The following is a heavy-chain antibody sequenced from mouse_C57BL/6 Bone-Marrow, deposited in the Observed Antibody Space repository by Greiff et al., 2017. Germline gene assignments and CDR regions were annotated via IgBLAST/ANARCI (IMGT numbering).Heavy chain of an antibody. D-gene: IGHD2-2*01. Sequence: QVQLKQPGAELVKPGASVKVSCKASGYTFTSYWMHWVKQRPGQGLEWIGRIHPSDSDTNYNQKFKGKATLTVDKSSSTAYMQLSSLTSEDSAVYYCAIKRIGMVTTEEYWGQGTLVTVSA. V-gene: IGHV1-74*01. CDR3: AIKRIGMVTTEEY. CDR2: IHPSDSDT. CDR1: GYTFTSYW. J-gene: IGHJ3*01.